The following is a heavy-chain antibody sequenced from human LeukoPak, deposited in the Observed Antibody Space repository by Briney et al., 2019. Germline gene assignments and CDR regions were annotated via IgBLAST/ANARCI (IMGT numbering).Heavy chain of an antibody. V-gene: IGHV3-21*04. Sequence: GGSLRLSCAASGFTFSSYSMNWVRQAPGKGLEWVSSISSSSSYIYYADSVKGRFTISRDNAKNSLYLQMNSLRAEDTAVYYCAKEDCSSTSCYAGIDYWGQGTLVTVSS. J-gene: IGHJ4*02. CDR1: GFTFSSYS. CDR2: ISSSSSYI. D-gene: IGHD2-2*01. CDR3: AKEDCSSTSCYAGIDY.